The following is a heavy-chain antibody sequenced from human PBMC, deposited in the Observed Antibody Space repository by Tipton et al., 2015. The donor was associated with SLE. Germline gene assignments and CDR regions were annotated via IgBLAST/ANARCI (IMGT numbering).Heavy chain of an antibody. Sequence: SLRLSCAASGFTFSSYAMSWVRQAPGKGLEWVSATSGSGGSTYYADSVKGRFTISRDNSKNTLYLQMNSLRAEDTAVYYCAKDQSGDYYYGMDVWGQGTTVTVSS. V-gene: IGHV3-23*01. CDR3: AKDQSGDYYYGMDV. CDR1: GFTFSSYA. J-gene: IGHJ6*02. CDR2: TSGSGGST.